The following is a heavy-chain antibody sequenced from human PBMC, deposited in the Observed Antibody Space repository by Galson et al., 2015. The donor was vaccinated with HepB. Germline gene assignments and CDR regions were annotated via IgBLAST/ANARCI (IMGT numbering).Heavy chain of an antibody. CDR2: IIPILGIA. Sequence: SVKVSCKASGGTFSSYTINWVRQAPGQGLEWMGRIIPILGIANYAQRFQGRLTITADKSTSTAYMDLGSLKSEDTAVYYCARLSERAVAGTWGQGTLVTVSS. CDR3: ARLSERAVAGT. V-gene: IGHV1-69*02. D-gene: IGHD6-19*01. J-gene: IGHJ5*02. CDR1: GGTFSSYT.